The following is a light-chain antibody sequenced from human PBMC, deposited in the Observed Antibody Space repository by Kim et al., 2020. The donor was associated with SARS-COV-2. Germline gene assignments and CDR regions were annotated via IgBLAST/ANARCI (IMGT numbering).Light chain of an antibody. J-gene: IGLJ3*02. CDR2: YDD. V-gene: IGLV3-21*04. Sequence: APGKTARITCGGNKIGSKSVPWYQQRPGQAPVLVMYYDDDRPSGIPERFSGSNSGNTATLTISRVEAGDEADYYCQVWDSSSDHWVFGGGTQLTVL. CDR3: QVWDSSSDHWV. CDR1: KIGSKS.